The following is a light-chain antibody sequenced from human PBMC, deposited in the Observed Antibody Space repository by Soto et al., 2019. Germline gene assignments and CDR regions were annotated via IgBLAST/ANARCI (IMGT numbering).Light chain of an antibody. V-gene: IGKV3-20*01. Sequence: QSVSSTYLAWYQQKPGQAPRLLIHGXSSRATGIPDRFSGXGSGTDFTLTISRLEPEDFAVYYCQQYGSXXXXTFGQGTRLEIK. CDR2: GXS. CDR3: QQYGSXXXXT. CDR1: QSVSSTY. J-gene: IGKJ5*01.